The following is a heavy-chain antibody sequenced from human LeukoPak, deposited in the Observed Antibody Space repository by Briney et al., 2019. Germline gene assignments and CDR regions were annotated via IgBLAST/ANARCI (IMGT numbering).Heavy chain of an antibody. V-gene: IGHV3-48*03. J-gene: IGHJ4*02. Sequence: PGGSLRLSCAASGFTFGSYTMHWVRQAPGKGLEWVSYLTPGGTIYYGDSVRGRFTISRDNAKSSLYLQMNSLRVEDTAVYYCVRDLSASYYDFWDQGTLVTVSS. CDR1: GFTFGSYT. CDR3: VRDLSASYYDF. CDR2: LTPGGTI. D-gene: IGHD3-3*01.